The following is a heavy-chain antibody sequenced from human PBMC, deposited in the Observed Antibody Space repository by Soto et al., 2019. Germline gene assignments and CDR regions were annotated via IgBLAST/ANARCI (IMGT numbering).Heavy chain of an antibody. Sequence: TLSLTCAVYGGSFSGYYWSWIRQPPGKGLEWIGEINHSGSTNYNPSLKSRVTISVDTSKNQFSLKLSSVTAADTAVYYCARAHYDFWSGPYGAFFDYWGQGTLVTVSS. D-gene: IGHD3-3*01. J-gene: IGHJ4*02. CDR1: GGSFSGYY. V-gene: IGHV4-34*01. CDR2: INHSGST. CDR3: ARAHYDFWSGPYGAFFDY.